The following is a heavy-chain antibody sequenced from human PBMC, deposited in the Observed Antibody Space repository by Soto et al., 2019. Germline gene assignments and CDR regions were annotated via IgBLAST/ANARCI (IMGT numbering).Heavy chain of an antibody. CDR3: ARGARSYYFYGMDV. Sequence: QVQLVQSGAEVKKPGSSVKVSCKASVGTFSSYAISWVRQAPGQGLEWMGGIIPIFGTANYAQKFQGRVTLTADEAKSTAYMELSRLRSEETAVYYCARGARSYYFYGMDVWGQGTTVTVSS. J-gene: IGHJ6*02. CDR2: IIPIFGTA. D-gene: IGHD6-6*01. CDR1: VGTFSSYA. V-gene: IGHV1-69*12.